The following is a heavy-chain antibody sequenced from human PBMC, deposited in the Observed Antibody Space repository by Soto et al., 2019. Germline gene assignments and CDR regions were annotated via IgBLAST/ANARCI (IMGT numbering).Heavy chain of an antibody. V-gene: IGHV3-13*01. CDR1: GFTFSSYD. CDR3: ARFRTTVVTADMAGYYYYGMDV. J-gene: IGHJ6*02. Sequence: GGSLRLSCAASGFTFSSYDMHWVRQATGKGLEWVSAIGTAGDTYYPGSVKGRFTISRENAKNSLYLQMNSLRAEDTAVYYCARFRTTVVTADMAGYYYYGMDVWGQGTTVTVSS. D-gene: IGHD4-17*01. CDR2: IGTAGDT.